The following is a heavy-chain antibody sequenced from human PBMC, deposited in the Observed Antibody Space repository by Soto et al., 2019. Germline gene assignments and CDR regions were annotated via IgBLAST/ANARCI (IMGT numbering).Heavy chain of an antibody. Sequence: GGSLRLSCAASGFTVSSNYMSWVRQAPGKGLEWVSVIYSGGSTYYADSVKGRFTISRHNSKNTLYLQMNSLRAEDTAVYYCARTDYGSGSYYFDYWGQGTLVTVSS. D-gene: IGHD3-10*01. CDR3: ARTDYGSGSYYFDY. CDR1: GFTVSSNY. CDR2: IYSGGST. V-gene: IGHV3-53*04. J-gene: IGHJ4*02.